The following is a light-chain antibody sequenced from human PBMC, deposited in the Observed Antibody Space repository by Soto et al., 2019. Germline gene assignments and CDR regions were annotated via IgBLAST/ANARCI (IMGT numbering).Light chain of an antibody. J-gene: IGKJ1*01. CDR2: DAS. V-gene: IGKV1-5*02. CDR1: QSISTW. Sequence: DIQITQSPSTLSASVGDRFTIICRASQSISTWLAWYQLKPGKAPKLLIYDASTLEGGVPSRFSGIGSGTELTLTISGLQPDDFATYYCQHSWTFGQGTTGDIK. CDR3: QHSWT.